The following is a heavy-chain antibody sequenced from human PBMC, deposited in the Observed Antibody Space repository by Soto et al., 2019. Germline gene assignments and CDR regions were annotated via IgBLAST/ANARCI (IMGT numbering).Heavy chain of an antibody. CDR3: ASSAVTAPYYYYGMDV. J-gene: IGHJ6*02. D-gene: IGHD4-17*01. CDR1: GGSISSGGYY. CDR2: IYYSVST. Sequence: QVQLQESGPGLVKPSQTLSLTCTVSGGSISSGGYYWILIRQHPGKGLEWIGYIYYSVSTYYNPSLKSRVTISVDTSKNQFSLKLSSVTAADTAVYYCASSAVTAPYYYYGMDVWGQGTTVTVSS. V-gene: IGHV4-31*03.